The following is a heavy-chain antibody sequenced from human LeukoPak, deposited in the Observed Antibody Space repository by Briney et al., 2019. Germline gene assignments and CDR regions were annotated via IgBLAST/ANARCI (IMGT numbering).Heavy chain of an antibody. J-gene: IGHJ4*02. Sequence: GGSLRLSCATSGFTFSSYTMHWVRQAPGKGLEWVSSISSSSSYIYYADSMKGRFTVSRDNAKNSLYLQMNGLRAEDTAVYYCAKGLTSMAVWGQGTLVTVSS. V-gene: IGHV3-21*04. CDR2: ISSSSSYI. CDR3: AKGLTSMAV. D-gene: IGHD6-19*01. CDR1: GFTFSSYT.